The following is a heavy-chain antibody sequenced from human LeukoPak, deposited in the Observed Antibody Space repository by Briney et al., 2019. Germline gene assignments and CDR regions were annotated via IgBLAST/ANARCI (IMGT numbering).Heavy chain of an antibody. CDR1: GYTFTSHG. J-gene: IGHJ4*02. CDR3: AKADSVSIAVAGLSYFGY. D-gene: IGHD6-19*01. Sequence: ASVKVSCKASGYTFTSHGISWLRQAPGQGLEWLGWISAYNGNTKIAQKLQGRVTMTTDTSTSTAYMELRSLRSDDTAVYYCAKADSVSIAVAGLSYFGYWGQGTLVTVSS. V-gene: IGHV1-18*01. CDR2: ISAYNGNT.